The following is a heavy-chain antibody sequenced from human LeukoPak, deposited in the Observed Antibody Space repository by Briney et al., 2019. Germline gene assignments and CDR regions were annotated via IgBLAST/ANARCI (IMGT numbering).Heavy chain of an antibody. D-gene: IGHD3-3*01. Sequence: PSETLSLTCTVSGGSISSGGYYWSWIRQHPGKGLEWIGYICYSGSTYYNPSLKSRVTISVDTSKNQFSLKLSSVTAADTAVYYCARAGAYDFWSGYPNAFDIWGQGTMVTVSS. J-gene: IGHJ3*02. CDR1: GGSISSGGYY. V-gene: IGHV4-31*03. CDR3: ARAGAYDFWSGYPNAFDI. CDR2: ICYSGST.